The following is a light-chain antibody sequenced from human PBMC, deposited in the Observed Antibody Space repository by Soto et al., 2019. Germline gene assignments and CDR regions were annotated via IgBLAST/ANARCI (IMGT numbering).Light chain of an antibody. CDR2: DAS. V-gene: IGKV3-11*01. CDR1: QSVSSN. CDR3: QQRSNWPIT. Sequence: IVMPQSPATMSVSPGERATLSCRASQSVSSNLAWYQQKPGQAPRLLIYDASNRATGIPARFSGSGSGTDFTLTMRSLEPEDFAVYYCQQRSNWPITFGQGTRLEN. J-gene: IGKJ5*01.